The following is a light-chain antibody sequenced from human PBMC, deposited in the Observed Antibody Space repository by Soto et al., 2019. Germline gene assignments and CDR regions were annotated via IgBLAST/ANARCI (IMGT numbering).Light chain of an antibody. Sequence: EIVLTQSPATLSLSPGERATLSCRASQSVGRHLNWYRQKPGQAPRLLIYDASGRATGIPARFSGTRSGIDSAPTISTLEPENFAVYYYQQRSNCTPVTFGAGTKVDIK. CDR2: DAS. CDR1: QSVGRH. V-gene: IGKV3-11*01. CDR3: QQRSNCTPVT. J-gene: IGKJ4*01.